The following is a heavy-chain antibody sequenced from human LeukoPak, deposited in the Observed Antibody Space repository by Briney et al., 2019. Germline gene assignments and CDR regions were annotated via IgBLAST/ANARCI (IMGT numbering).Heavy chain of an antibody. J-gene: IGHJ5*02. Sequence: NPGGSLRLSCAASGFTFSNYWMSWVRQAPGKGLEWVSSISSSSSYIYYADSVKGRFTISRDNAKNSLYLQMNSLRAEDTAVYYCARDSLFLVSGWYWFDPWGQGTLVTVSS. V-gene: IGHV3-21*01. CDR3: ARDSLFLVSGWYWFDP. D-gene: IGHD6-19*01. CDR2: ISSSSSYI. CDR1: GFTFSNYW.